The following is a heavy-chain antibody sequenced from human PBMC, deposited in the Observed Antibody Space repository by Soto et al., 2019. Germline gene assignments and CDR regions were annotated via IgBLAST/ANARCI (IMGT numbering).Heavy chain of an antibody. CDR3: ARRDRYDYIWGSYRPSPHPDDAFDI. D-gene: IGHD3-16*02. CDR1: GYSFTSYW. Sequence: GESLKISCKGSGYSFTSYWIGWVRQMPGKGLEWMGIIYPGDSDTRYSPSFQGQVTISADKSISTAYLQWSSLKASDTAMYYCARRDRYDYIWGSYRPSPHPDDAFDIWGQGTMVTVPS. J-gene: IGHJ3*02. CDR2: IYPGDSDT. V-gene: IGHV5-51*01.